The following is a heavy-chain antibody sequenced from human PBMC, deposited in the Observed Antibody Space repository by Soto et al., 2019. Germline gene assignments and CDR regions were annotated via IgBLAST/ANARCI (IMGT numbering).Heavy chain of an antibody. CDR3: ATDPYSSRGYGMDV. J-gene: IGHJ6*02. CDR1: GYTFTGYY. Sequence: GASVKFSCKASGYTFTGYYMHWVRQAPGQGLEWMGWINPNSGGTNYAQKFQGGVTMTEDTSTDTAYMELSSLRSEDTAVYYCATDPYSSRGYGMDVWGQGTTVTVSS. V-gene: IGHV1-2*02. D-gene: IGHD6-13*01. CDR2: INPNSGGT.